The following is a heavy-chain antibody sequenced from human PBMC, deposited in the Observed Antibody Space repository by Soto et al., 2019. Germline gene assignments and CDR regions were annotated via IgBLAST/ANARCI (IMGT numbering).Heavy chain of an antibody. J-gene: IGHJ4*02. CDR2: INHSGST. CDR3: ARGRQRWLQSH. D-gene: IGHD5-12*01. V-gene: IGHV4-34*01. CDR1: GGSFSGYY. Sequence: QVQLQQWGAGLLKPSETLSLTCAVYGGSFSGYYWSWIRQPPGKGLEWIGEINHSGSTNYNPSLKRRVHVSVYTSNNPSAPKLSSVTAAETAVYFSARGRQRWLQSHRGQGTLVTVSS.